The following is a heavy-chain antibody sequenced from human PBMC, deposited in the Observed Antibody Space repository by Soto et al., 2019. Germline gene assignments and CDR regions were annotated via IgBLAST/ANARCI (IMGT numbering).Heavy chain of an antibody. V-gene: IGHV5-10-1*01. D-gene: IGHD1-7*01. CDR1: GYIFTSYW. Sequence: GESLKISCNGSGYIFTSYWISWVRQMPGKGLEWMGRIDPSDSYTNYSPSFQGHVTISADKSISTAYLQWSSLKASDTAMYYCASITGTQGHIWGQGTMVTVSS. CDR3: ASITGTQGHI. CDR2: IDPSDSYT. J-gene: IGHJ3*02.